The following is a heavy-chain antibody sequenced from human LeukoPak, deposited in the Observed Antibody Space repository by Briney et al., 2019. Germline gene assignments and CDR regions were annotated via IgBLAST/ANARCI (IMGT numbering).Heavy chain of an antibody. CDR3: TRVRLGAATRYFDY. V-gene: IGHV3-72*01. J-gene: IGHJ4*02. D-gene: IGHD1-26*01. Sequence: PGGSLRLSCAASGFTFSSYGMHWVRLAPGKGLEWVGRIRNKANSYGTEYAASVKGRFTISRDDSKDSLYLQMNSLRFEDTALYYCTRVRLGAATRYFDYWGQGTLVTVSS. CDR2: IRNKANSYGT. CDR1: GFTFSSYG.